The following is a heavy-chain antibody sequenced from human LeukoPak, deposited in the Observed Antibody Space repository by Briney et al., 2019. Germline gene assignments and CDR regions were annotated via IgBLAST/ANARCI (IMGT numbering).Heavy chain of an antibody. V-gene: IGHV4-31*03. Sequence: SQTLSLTCTVSGGSISSGGYYWSWIRQHPGKGLEWIGYIYYGGSTYYNPSLKSRVTISVDTSKNQFSLKLSSVTAADTAVYYCARGYYYDSSGYYPVDYWGQGTLVTVSS. CDR3: ARGYYYDSSGYYPVDY. CDR2: IYYGGST. D-gene: IGHD3-22*01. J-gene: IGHJ4*02. CDR1: GGSISSGGYY.